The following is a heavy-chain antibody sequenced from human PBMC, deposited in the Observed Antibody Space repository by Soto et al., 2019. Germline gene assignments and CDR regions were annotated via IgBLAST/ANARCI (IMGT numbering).Heavy chain of an antibody. J-gene: IGHJ4*02. CDR2: ISGSGGST. Sequence: EVQLLESGGGLVQPGGSLRLSCAASGFTFSSYAMSWVRQAPGKGLQWVSAISGSGGSTYYEDSVKGRFTISRDNSKNTLYLQMNSLRAEDTAVYYCAKDLNDYGDYEGFDYWGQGTLVTVSS. CDR1: GFTFSSYA. V-gene: IGHV3-23*01. CDR3: AKDLNDYGDYEGFDY. D-gene: IGHD4-17*01.